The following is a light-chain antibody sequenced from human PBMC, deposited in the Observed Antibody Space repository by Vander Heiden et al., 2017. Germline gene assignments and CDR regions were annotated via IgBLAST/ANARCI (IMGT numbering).Light chain of an antibody. CDR1: KVGDKY. J-gene: IGLJ2*01. CDR2: QDS. V-gene: IGLV3-1*01. Sequence: SYELPQPPSVSVSPGQPASITCAGDKVGDKYACWYQQKPGQSPVLVIYQDSKRPSGIPGRFAGSNSGNTATLTISGTQAMDEADYYCQAGDSSTDVVFGGGTKLTVL. CDR3: QAGDSSTDVV.